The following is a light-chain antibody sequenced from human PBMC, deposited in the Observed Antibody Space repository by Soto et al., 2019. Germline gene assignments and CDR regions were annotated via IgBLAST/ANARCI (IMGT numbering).Light chain of an antibody. J-gene: IGKJ1*01. CDR1: QSVSSN. Sequence: EIQMTPSGATLYVYQGQRPPLYCRASQSVSSNLAWYQQKPGQAPRLLIYGASTRATGIPARFSGSGSGTEFTLTISSLQSEDFAVYYCQQYNNWPKTFGQGTKVDIK. CDR2: GAS. V-gene: IGKV3-15*01. CDR3: QQYNNWPKT.